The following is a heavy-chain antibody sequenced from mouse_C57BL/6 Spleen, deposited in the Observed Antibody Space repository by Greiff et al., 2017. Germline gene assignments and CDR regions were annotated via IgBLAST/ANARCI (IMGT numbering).Heavy chain of an antibody. CDR1: GYAFSSSW. CDR3: ARDGYYWFAY. V-gene: IGHV1-82*01. CDR2: IYPGDGDT. Sequence: SGPELVKPGASVKISCKASGYAFSSSWMNWVKQRPGKGLEWIGRIYPGDGDTNYNGKFKGKATLTADKSSSTAYMQLSSLTSEDSAVYFCARDGYYWFAYWGQGTLVTVSA. J-gene: IGHJ3*01. D-gene: IGHD2-3*01.